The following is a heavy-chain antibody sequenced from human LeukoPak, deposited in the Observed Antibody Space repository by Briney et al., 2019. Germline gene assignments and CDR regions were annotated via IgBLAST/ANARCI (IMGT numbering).Heavy chain of an antibody. CDR3: ASASGTTPYFDY. V-gene: IGHV3-30-3*01. Sequence: GGSLRLSCAASGFTFSSYAMHWVRQAPGKGLEWVAVISYDGSNKYYADSVKGRFTISRDNSKNTLYLQMNSLRAEDTAVYYCASASGTTPYFDYWGQGTLVTVSS. CDR1: GFTFSSYA. J-gene: IGHJ4*02. CDR2: ISYDGSNK. D-gene: IGHD4-17*01.